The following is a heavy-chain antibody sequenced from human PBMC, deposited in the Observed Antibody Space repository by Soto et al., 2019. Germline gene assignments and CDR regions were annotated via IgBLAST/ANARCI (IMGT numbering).Heavy chain of an antibody. D-gene: IGHD3-9*01. V-gene: IGHV3-23*01. CDR1: GFTFSSYA. CDR2: ISGSGGST. Sequence: GALRLSCAASGFTFSSYAMSWVRQAPGKGLEWVSAISGSGGSTYYADSVKGRFTISRDNSKNTLYMQMNSLRAEDTAVYYCAKVFSFDWLTPANYWGRGTLVTVSS. CDR3: AKVFSFDWLTPANY. J-gene: IGHJ4*02.